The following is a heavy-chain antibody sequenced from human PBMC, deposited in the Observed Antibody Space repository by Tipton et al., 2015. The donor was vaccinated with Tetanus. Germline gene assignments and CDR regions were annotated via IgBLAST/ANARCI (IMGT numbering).Heavy chain of an antibody. V-gene: IGHV4-39*01. Sequence: TLSLTCTVSGGSISSSSYYWGWIRQPPGKGLEWIGSIYYSGSTYYNPSLKSRVTISVDTSKNQFSLKLSSVTAADTAVYYCARGYSYGGSWFDPRGQGTLVTVSS. D-gene: IGHD5-18*01. CDR2: IYYSGST. CDR1: GGSISSSSYY. J-gene: IGHJ5*02. CDR3: ARGYSYGGSWFDP.